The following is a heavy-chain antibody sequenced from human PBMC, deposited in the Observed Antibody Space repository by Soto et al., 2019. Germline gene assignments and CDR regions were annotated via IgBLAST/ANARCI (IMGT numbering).Heavy chain of an antibody. V-gene: IGHV3-23*01. CDR3: VKDDGGYPSTAPH. Sequence: EVQLLESGGGLVQPGGSLRLSCAASGITISHYPMSWVRQAPGKGLDWVSGISGSGDRTYYADSAKGRFSISKDISKKSLSLQLDSLGVEDTAVYFCVKDDGGYPSTAPHWGQGTLVTVSS. D-gene: IGHD3-22*01. CDR2: ISGSGDRT. CDR1: GITISHYP. J-gene: IGHJ4*02.